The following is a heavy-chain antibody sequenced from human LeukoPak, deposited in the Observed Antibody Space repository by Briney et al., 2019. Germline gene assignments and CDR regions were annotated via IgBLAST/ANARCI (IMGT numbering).Heavy chain of an antibody. V-gene: IGHV5-51*01. CDR1: GSSFTSYW. CDR3: ARLYDSSGYRYFDY. CDR2: IYPGDSDT. Sequence: GASLQISCKGSGSSFTSYWIGWVRPLPGKGLEWMGIIYPGDSDTRYSPSFQGQVTISADKSISTAYLQWSSLKASDTAMYYCARLYDSSGYRYFDYWGQGTLVTVSS. D-gene: IGHD3-22*01. J-gene: IGHJ4*02.